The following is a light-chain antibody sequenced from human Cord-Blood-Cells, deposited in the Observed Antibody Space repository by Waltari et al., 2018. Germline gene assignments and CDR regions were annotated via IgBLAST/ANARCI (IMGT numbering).Light chain of an antibody. V-gene: IGKV1-39*01. CDR2: AAS. CDR1: QSISSY. J-gene: IGKJ1*01. Sequence: DIQMTQSPSSLSASVGDRVTITCRASQSISSYLNWYQQKPGKAPKLLIYAASSLQRGVPSRFSGSGSGTDFTLTISSLQPEDFAPYYCQQSYSTPRTFGQGTKVEIK. CDR3: QQSYSTPRT.